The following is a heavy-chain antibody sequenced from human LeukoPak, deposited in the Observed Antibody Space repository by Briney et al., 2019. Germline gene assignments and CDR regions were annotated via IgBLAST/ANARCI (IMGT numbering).Heavy chain of an antibody. J-gene: IGHJ4*02. CDR1: GYLFTSYG. V-gene: IGHV1-69*04. CDR2: IIPILGIA. CDR3: ARIGESSGSYDY. Sequence: ASVKVSCKASGYLFTSYGISWVRQAPGQGLEWMGRIIPILGIANYAQKFQGRVTITADKSTSTAYMELSSLRSEDTAVYYCARIGESSGSYDYWGRGTLVTVSS. D-gene: IGHD1-26*01.